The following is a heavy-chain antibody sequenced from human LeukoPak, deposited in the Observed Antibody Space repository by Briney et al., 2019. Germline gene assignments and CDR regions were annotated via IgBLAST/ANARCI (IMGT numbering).Heavy chain of an antibody. V-gene: IGHV4-59*01. CDR3: ASSRTYYYDSSGYSLDY. J-gene: IGHJ4*02. CDR2: IYYSGST. D-gene: IGHD3-22*01. CDR1: GGSISSYY. Sequence: SETPSLTCTVSGGSISSYYWSWIRQPPGKGLEWIGYIYYSGSTNYNPSLKSRVTISVDTSKNQFSLKLSSVTAADTAVYYCASSRTYYYDSSGYSLDYWGQGTLVTVSS.